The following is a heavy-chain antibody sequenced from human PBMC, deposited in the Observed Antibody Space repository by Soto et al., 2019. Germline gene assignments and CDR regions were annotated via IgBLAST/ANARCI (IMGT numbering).Heavy chain of an antibody. V-gene: IGHV4-59*04. CDR3: ARREIQAPIDY. Sequence: SETLSLTCIVSGGSISNNYWGWIRQPPGKGLEYIGYIYYSGTTYYNPSLKSRVTMSGDTSKNQFSLKLTSVTAVDTAVYYCARREIQAPIDYWGQGTLVTVSS. D-gene: IGHD1-26*01. CDR2: IYYSGTT. CDR1: GGSISNNY. J-gene: IGHJ4*02.